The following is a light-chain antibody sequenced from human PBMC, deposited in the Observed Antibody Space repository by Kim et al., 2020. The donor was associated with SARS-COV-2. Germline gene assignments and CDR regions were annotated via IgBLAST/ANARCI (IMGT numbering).Light chain of an antibody. CDR1: RLGDSY. Sequence: VSPGQTVTITGTGDRLGDSYVCWYQQKPGQSPVKVIYEDNKRPAGISERFSGSNSGNTATLTIRETQPMDEADYFCQAWDSSTSWVFGGGTQLTVL. CDR2: EDN. J-gene: IGLJ3*02. CDR3: QAWDSSTSWV. V-gene: IGLV3-1*01.